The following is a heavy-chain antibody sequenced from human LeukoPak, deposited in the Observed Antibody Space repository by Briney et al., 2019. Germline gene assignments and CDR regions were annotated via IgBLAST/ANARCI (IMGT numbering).Heavy chain of an antibody. CDR1: GFTFDDYG. CDR2: IYYSGTT. Sequence: GSLRLSCAASGFTFDDYGMSWIRQSPGKGLEWIGYIYYSGTTNYNPSLKSRVTISVDTSKNQFSLKLSSVTAADTAVYYCARTTMVRGTYYMDVWGKGTTVTISS. V-gene: IGHV4-59*12. D-gene: IGHD3-10*01. CDR3: ARTTMVRGTYYMDV. J-gene: IGHJ6*03.